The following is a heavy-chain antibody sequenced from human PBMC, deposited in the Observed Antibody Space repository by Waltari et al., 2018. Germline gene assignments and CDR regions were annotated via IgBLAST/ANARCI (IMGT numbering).Heavy chain of an antibody. CDR1: GFTFSSSG. Sequence: EVQLVESGGGLVQPGGSLRLSCAASGFTFSSSGMNGVRQAPGKGLGWVSRINSDGSSTSYADSVKGRFTISRDNAKNTLYLQMNSLRAEDTAVYYCARDNMVRGVIGLDPWGQGTLVTVSS. CDR2: INSDGSST. CDR3: ARDNMVRGVIGLDP. J-gene: IGHJ5*02. V-gene: IGHV3-74*01. D-gene: IGHD3-10*01.